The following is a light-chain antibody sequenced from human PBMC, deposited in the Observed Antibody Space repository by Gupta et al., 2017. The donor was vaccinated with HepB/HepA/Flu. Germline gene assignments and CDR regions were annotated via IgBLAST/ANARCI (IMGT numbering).Light chain of an antibody. CDR1: QNILRTSDNKNY. V-gene: IGKV4-1*01. CDR3: LQDVYNPWT. CDR2: WAS. J-gene: IGKJ1*01. Sequence: DIVMPQSPDSLAVSLGERATINCESRQNILRTSDNKNYVAWYQQKPGQPPKLLFYWASTWESGVPERFSVRASETGFTLTIRSLQAEDVAVYSCLQDVYNPWTFGQGTKVEIK.